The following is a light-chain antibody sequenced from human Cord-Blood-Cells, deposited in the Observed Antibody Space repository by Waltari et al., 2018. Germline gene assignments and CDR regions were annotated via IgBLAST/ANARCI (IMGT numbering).Light chain of an antibody. J-gene: IGKJ1*01. CDR1: PSVLYSSNNKNY. CDR2: WAS. V-gene: IGKV4-1*01. CDR3: QQYYSTPLT. Sequence: DIVMTQSPDSLAVSLGERATINCKSSPSVLYSSNNKNYLAWYQQKPGQPPKLPIYWASTRESGVPDRFSGSGSGTDFTLTISSLQAEDVAVYYCQQYYSTPLTFGQGTKVEIK.